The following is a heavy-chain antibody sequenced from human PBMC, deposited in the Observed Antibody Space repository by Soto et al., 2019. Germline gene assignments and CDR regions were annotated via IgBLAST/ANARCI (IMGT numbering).Heavy chain of an antibody. CDR1: GFTFSSYG. CDR2: ISYDGSNK. CDR3: ANEAGRDGYKTNDY. V-gene: IGHV3-30*18. D-gene: IGHD6-19*01. Sequence: GGSLRLSCAASGFTFSSYGMHWVRQAPGKGLEWVAVISYDGSNKYYADSVKGRFTISRDNSKNTLYLQMNSLRAEDTAVYYCANEAGRDGYKTNDYWGQGTLVTVSS. J-gene: IGHJ4*02.